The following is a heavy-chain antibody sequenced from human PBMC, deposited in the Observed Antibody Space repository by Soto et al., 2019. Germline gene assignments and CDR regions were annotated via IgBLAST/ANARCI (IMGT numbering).Heavy chain of an antibody. CDR2: TYYRSKWYN. J-gene: IGHJ3*02. D-gene: IGHD1-1*01. CDR1: GDSVSSNSAA. Sequence: PSQTLSLTCALSGDSVSSNSAAWNWIRQSPSRGLEWLGRTYYRSKWYNDYAVSVKSRITINPDTSKNQFSLQLNSVTPEDTAVYYCASSLTTLGAFDIWGQGTMVTVSS. CDR3: ASSLTTLGAFDI. V-gene: IGHV6-1*01.